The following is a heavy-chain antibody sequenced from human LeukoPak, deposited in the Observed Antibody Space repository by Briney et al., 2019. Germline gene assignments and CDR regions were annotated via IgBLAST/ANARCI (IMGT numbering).Heavy chain of an antibody. CDR1: GFTFSSYG. D-gene: IGHD5-12*01. CDR2: ISYDGSNK. CDR3: AKESAGSGYSSYDYFEYLQH. J-gene: IGHJ1*01. Sequence: GRALRLSCAGSGFTFSSYGMHWVRQAPGKGLEGVAGISYDGSNKYYADSVKGRFTICRDNSKNTLYLQMNRLRAEDTAVYSCAKESAGSGYSSYDYFEYLQHWGQGTLVTVSS. V-gene: IGHV3-30*18.